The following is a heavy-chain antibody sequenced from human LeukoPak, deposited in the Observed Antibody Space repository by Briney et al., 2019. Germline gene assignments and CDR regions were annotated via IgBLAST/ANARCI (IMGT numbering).Heavy chain of an antibody. CDR2: INFNGGRT. J-gene: IGHJ4*02. CDR1: GFDLSSHG. V-gene: IGHV3-23*01. Sequence: GGSLRLPCAASGFDLSSHGMNWVRQAPGKGLEWVSTINFNGGRTYYADSVKGRFSVSRDNSKNTLYLQMNSLRVEDTAVYYCAKGGRGSWAGNTGDWGQGTLVSVSS. CDR3: AKGGRGSWAGNTGD. D-gene: IGHD3-10*01.